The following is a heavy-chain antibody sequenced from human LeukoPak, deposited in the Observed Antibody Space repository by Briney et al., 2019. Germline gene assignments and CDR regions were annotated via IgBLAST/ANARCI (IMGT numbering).Heavy chain of an antibody. CDR2: INPNSGGT. CDR1: GYTFTGYY. D-gene: IGHD5-18*01. V-gene: IGHV1-2*02. Sequence: ASVKVSCKASGYTFTGYYMHWVRQAPGQGLEWMGWINPNSGGTNYAQKFQGRVTMTRDTSISTAYMELSRLRSDDTAVYYCARALNRRPLRGYSYGYGYWGQGTLVTVSS. CDR3: ARALNRRPLRGYSYGYGY. J-gene: IGHJ4*02.